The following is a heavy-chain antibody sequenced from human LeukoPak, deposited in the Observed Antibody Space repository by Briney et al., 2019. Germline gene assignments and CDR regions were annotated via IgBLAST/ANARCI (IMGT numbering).Heavy chain of an antibody. Sequence: SETLSLTCTVSGGSIRSYYWSWIRQPPGKGLEWIGYIYYSGSTNYNPSLKSRVTISVDTSKNQFSLKLSSVTAADTAVYYCARGGRRSWFDPWGQGTLVTVSS. CDR2: IYYSGST. D-gene: IGHD3-16*01. CDR1: GGSIRSYY. V-gene: IGHV4-59*08. CDR3: ARGGRRSWFDP. J-gene: IGHJ5*02.